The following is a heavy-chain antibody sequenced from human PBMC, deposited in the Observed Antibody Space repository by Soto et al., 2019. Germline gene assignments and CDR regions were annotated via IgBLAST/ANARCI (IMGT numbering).Heavy chain of an antibody. J-gene: IGHJ4*02. Sequence: SVKVSCKDSGGLFSSFAISWVRQAPGQGLEWMGGIIPVFGTTNYAQKFQGRVTITADESTNTAYMELSSLTSDATAMYYCARGGGPYVWFNEFWGQGTQV. D-gene: IGHD3-16*01. CDR2: IIPVFGTT. V-gene: IGHV1-69*13. CDR3: ARGGGPYVWFNEF. CDR1: GGLFSSFA.